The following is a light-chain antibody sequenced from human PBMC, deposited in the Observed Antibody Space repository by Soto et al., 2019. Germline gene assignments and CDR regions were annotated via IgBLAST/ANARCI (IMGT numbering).Light chain of an antibody. Sequence: DIVMTQSPLSLPVTPGEPSAISCRSSQSLLHSNGYNYLDWDLQXPGXSPXXLIYLGSNRASGVPDRFSGSGSGTDFTLKISRAEAEDVGVYYCMQPLPSWTFGQGTKVDIK. CDR3: MQPLPSWT. V-gene: IGKV2-28*01. CDR2: LGS. J-gene: IGKJ1*01. CDR1: QSLLHSNGYNY.